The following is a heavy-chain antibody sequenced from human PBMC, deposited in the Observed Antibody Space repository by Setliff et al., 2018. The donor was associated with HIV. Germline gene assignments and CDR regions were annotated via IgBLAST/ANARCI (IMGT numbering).Heavy chain of an antibody. J-gene: IGHJ5*02. CDR3: ARSVHSLYGDYATYFDP. V-gene: IGHV1-69*05. Sequence: GASVKVSCKASGGTFGRFGISWVRQAPGQGLEWMGGIIPTFTRANYAQKFQARVIITTVKSTSTAFMELTSLTSEDTAVYYCARSVHSLYGDYATYFDPWGQGTQVTVSS. CDR1: GGTFGRFG. D-gene: IGHD4-17*01. CDR2: IIPTFTRA.